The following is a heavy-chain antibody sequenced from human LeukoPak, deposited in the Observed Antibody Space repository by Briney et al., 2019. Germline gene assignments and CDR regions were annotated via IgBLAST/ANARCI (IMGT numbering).Heavy chain of an antibody. Sequence: GGSLRLSCAASGFTFSSYSMNWVRQAPGKGLEWVSYISSSSSTIYCADSVKGRFTISRNNAKNSLYLQMNSLRDEDTAVYYCASLMGGSSRNAFDIWGQGTMVTVSS. CDR3: ASLMGGSSRNAFDI. CDR1: GFTFSSYS. J-gene: IGHJ3*02. D-gene: IGHD1-26*01. CDR2: ISSSSSTI. V-gene: IGHV3-48*02.